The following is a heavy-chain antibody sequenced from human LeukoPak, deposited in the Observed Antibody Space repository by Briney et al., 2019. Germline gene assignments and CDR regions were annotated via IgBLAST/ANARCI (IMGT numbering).Heavy chain of an antibody. J-gene: IGHJ4*02. V-gene: IGHV1-18*01. D-gene: IGHD3-10*01. CDR2: ISAYNGNT. CDR1: GYTFTSYG. CDR3: ARDSGYYYGSGSYYPHFDY. Sequence: GASVKVSCKASGYTFTSYGISWVRQAPGQGLEWMGWISAYNGNTNYAQKLQGRVTMTTDTSTSTAYMELRSLRSDDTAVYYCARDSGYYYGSGSYYPHFDYWGQGTLVTVSS.